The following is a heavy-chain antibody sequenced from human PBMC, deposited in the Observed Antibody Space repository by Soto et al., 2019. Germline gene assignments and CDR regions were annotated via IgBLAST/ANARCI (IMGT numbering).Heavy chain of an antibody. CDR1: GFTCSSYA. CDR2: ISYDGSNK. CDR3: ARDRLVTGTDYYFDY. D-gene: IGHD1-20*01. J-gene: IGHJ4*02. V-gene: IGHV3-30-3*01. Sequence: GGSLRLSCAASGFTCSSYAMHWVRQAPGKGLEWVAVISYDGSNKYYADSVKGRFTISRDNSKNTLYLQMNSLRAEDTAVYYCARDRLVTGTDYYFDYWGQGTLVTVSS.